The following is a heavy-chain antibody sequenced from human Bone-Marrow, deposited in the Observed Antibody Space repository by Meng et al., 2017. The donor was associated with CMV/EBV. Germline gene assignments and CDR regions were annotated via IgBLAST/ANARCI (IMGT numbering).Heavy chain of an antibody. V-gene: IGHV3-30*04. CDR3: ATTGGFSPGIAAAGTLHY. CDR2: ISYDGSNK. Sequence: GGSLRLSCAASGFTFSSYAMHWVRQAPGKGLEWVAVISYDGSNKYYADSVKGRFTISRDNSKNTLYLQMNSLRAEDTAVYYCATTGGFSPGIAAAGTLHYWGQGPLVPVSS. J-gene: IGHJ4*02. CDR1: GFTFSSYA. D-gene: IGHD6-13*01.